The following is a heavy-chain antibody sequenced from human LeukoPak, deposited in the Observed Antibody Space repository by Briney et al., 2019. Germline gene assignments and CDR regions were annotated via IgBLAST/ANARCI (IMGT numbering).Heavy chain of an antibody. Sequence: GGSLRLFCAASGLNFKFYAMSWLRQAPGKGLEWVSGISGRGDSADYADSVKGRFTISRDNSKNTLYLRLNSLRVEDTSTYYCVKDRYCPEVTCFGGGFEYWGQGTLVVVSS. CDR3: VKDRYCPEVTCFGGGFEY. CDR1: GLNFKFYA. V-gene: IGHV3-23*01. CDR2: ISGRGDSA. J-gene: IGHJ4*02. D-gene: IGHD2-8*02.